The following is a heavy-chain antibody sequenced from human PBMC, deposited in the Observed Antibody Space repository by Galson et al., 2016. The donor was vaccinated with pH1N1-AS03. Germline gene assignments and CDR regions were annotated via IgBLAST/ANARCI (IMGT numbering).Heavy chain of an antibody. V-gene: IGHV3-7*01. CDR1: GFTFSTYW. CDR3: ADVGATIL. J-gene: IGHJ1*01. D-gene: IGHD1-26*01. Sequence: SLRLSCATSGFTFSTYWMNWVRQAPGRGLEWVANIKEDGSEEYYVDSVKGRFTISRDNAKNSLYLQMDSLRSEDTAVYYCADVGATILWGQGTLVTVSS. CDR2: IKEDGSEE.